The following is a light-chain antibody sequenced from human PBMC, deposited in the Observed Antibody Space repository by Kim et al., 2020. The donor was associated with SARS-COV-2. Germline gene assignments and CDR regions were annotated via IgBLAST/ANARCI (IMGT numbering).Light chain of an antibody. CDR2: EAI. V-gene: IGKV1-5*03. Sequence: SAAVGDGITSTCRASQNINNWLDWYEQKPGKAPKLLIYEAIRLHSGVPSRFTGSGFGTEFTLTISSLQHDDFATYYCQQYNSYWTFGQGTKVDIK. CDR1: QNINNW. CDR3: QQYNSYWT. J-gene: IGKJ1*01.